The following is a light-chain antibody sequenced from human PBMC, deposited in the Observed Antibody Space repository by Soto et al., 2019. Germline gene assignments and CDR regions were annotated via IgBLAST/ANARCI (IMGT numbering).Light chain of an antibody. CDR2: EDN. J-gene: IGLJ1*01. CDR1: SGSIASNY. Sequence: NFMLTQPHSVSESPGKTVTISCTRSSGSIASNYVQWYQQRPGSSPTTVIYEDNQRPSGVPDRFSGSIDSSSNSASLTISGLKTEDEADYYCQSYEVFGTGTKLTVL. V-gene: IGLV6-57*01. CDR3: QSYEV.